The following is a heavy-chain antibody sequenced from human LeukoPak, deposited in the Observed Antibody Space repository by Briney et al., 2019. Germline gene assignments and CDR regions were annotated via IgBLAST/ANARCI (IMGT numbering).Heavy chain of an antibody. D-gene: IGHD2-2*01. Sequence: SETLSLTCTVSGGSISSGSYYWSWIRQPAGKGLEWIGRIYTSGSTNYNPSLKSRVTISVDTSKNQFSLKLSSVTAADTAVYYCAGEDIVVVPAAITNWFDPWGQGTLVTVSS. J-gene: IGHJ5*02. V-gene: IGHV4-61*02. CDR2: IYTSGST. CDR1: GGSISSGSYY. CDR3: AGEDIVVVPAAITNWFDP.